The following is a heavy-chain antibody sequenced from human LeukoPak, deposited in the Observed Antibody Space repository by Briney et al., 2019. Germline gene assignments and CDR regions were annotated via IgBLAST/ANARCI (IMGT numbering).Heavy chain of an antibody. J-gene: IGHJ1*01. D-gene: IGHD3-22*01. CDR2: IYSGGST. CDR1: GFTFGDYA. V-gene: IGHV3-53*01. CDR3: ARVRDYYDSRGYYFEYFDH. Sequence: GGSLRLSCTASGFTFGDYAMSWFRQAPGKGLEWVSVIYSGGSTNYADSVKGRFTISRDNSKNTLYLQMNSLRAEDTAVYYCARVRDYYDSRGYYFEYFDHWGQGTLVTVSS.